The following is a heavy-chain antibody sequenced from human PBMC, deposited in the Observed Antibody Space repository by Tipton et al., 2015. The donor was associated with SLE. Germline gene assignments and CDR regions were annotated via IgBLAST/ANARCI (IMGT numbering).Heavy chain of an antibody. V-gene: IGHV3-9*01. CDR3: AKGRGSLIYYYGMDV. D-gene: IGHD3-10*01. Sequence: SLRLSCAASGFTFDDYAMHWVRQAPGKGLEWVSGIGWNSGSIDYADSVKSRFTISRDDAKNSLYLQMNSLRAEDTALYFCAKGRGSLIYYYGMDVWGQGTTVTVSS. CDR1: GFTFDDYA. CDR2: IGWNSGSI. J-gene: IGHJ6*02.